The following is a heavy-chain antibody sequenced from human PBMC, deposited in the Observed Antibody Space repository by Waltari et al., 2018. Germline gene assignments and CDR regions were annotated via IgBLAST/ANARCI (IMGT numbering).Heavy chain of an antibody. Sequence: QVQLQQWGAGLLKPSETLSLTCAVYGGSFSGYYWSWIRQPPGKGLGWIGEINHSGSTNDNPSLKSRVTISVDTSKNQFSLKLSSVTAADTAVYYCARGRSDSSSSPVGYYYYGMDVWGQGTTVTVSS. CDR3: ARGRSDSSSSPVGYYYYGMDV. V-gene: IGHV4-34*01. CDR1: GGSFSGYY. CDR2: INHSGST. D-gene: IGHD6-13*01. J-gene: IGHJ6*02.